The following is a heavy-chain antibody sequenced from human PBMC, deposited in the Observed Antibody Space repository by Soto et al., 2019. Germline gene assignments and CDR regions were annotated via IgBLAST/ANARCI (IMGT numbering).Heavy chain of an antibody. J-gene: IGHJ4*02. CDR3: ARGGVSTRTFDY. Sequence: PVESQTVSGKGAGYTFAGYWISWVSQMPGKGLELMGIIYPSDSDTRYRPSFQGQVTISADKSISSAYLQWSSLRASDTAMYYCARGGVSTRTFDYWGQGTPVTVSS. CDR2: IYPSDSDT. D-gene: IGHD3-3*01. CDR1: GYTFAGYW. V-gene: IGHV5-51*01.